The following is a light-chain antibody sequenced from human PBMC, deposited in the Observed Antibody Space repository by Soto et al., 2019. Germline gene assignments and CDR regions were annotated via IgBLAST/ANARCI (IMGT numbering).Light chain of an antibody. Sequence: EIVFTPSPATLSLSPGDRATLSCRASENVYNYLAWYQQIPGQHPRLLIYDASNRAAGVPGRFSGTGAGTDFTLTISSLEPEDFAVYYCLQRSDWPRTFGQGTKVDIK. CDR1: ENVYNY. CDR2: DAS. V-gene: IGKV3D-11*02. CDR3: LQRSDWPRT. J-gene: IGKJ1*01.